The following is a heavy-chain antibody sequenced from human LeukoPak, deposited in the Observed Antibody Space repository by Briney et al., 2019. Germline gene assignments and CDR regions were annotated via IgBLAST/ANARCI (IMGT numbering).Heavy chain of an antibody. V-gene: IGHV3-66*01. CDR3: ARERYCGGDCYSFAFDI. CDR2: FYSGGGNT. D-gene: IGHD2-21*02. Sequence: GSLRLSCAASGFTVSDNYMSWVRQAPGKGLEWVSVFYSGGGNTNYANSVKGRFTTSRDNSKNTLYLQMNSLRAEDTAVYYCARERYCGGDCYSFAFDIWGQGTMVTVSS. J-gene: IGHJ3*02. CDR1: GFTVSDNY.